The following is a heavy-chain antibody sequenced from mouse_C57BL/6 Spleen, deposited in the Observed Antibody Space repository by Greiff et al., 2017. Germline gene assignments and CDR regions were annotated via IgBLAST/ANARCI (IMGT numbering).Heavy chain of an antibody. J-gene: IGHJ2*01. CDR1: GYTFTSYW. Sequence: QVQLQQPGAELVKPGASVKLSCKASGYTFTSYWMHWVKQRPGQGLEWIGMIHPNSGSTNYNEKFKSKATLNVDKSSSTAYMQLSSLTSEDSAVYYCARNSGRNYDVHYFDYWGQGTTLTVSS. D-gene: IGHD2-1*01. CDR3: ARNSGRNYDVHYFDY. CDR2: IHPNSGST. V-gene: IGHV1-64*01.